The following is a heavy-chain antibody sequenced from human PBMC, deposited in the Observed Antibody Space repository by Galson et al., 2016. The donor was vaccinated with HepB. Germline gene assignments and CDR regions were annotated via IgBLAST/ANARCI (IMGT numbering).Heavy chain of an antibody. D-gene: IGHD5-24*01. Sequence: QSGAEVKKPGESLKISCKTSGYKFTNHWIGWVRPVPGKGLEWMGSVYPGDSETRYSPSFQGQVTVSADKFITTAYLQWSSLKASNTAIYFCVRTFPDGTATSPFDYWGPGILVTVSS. CDR3: VRTFPDGTATSPFDY. CDR2: VYPGDSET. CDR1: GYKFTNHW. V-gene: IGHV5-51*01. J-gene: IGHJ4*01.